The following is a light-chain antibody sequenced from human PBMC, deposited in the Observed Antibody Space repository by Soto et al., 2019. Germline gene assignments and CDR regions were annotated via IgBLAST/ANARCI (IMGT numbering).Light chain of an antibody. CDR1: SSDVGGYNY. CDR2: EVS. V-gene: IGLV2-14*01. CDR3: SSYTSSSTRV. Sequence: QSALTQPASVSGSPGQSTTISCTGTSSDVGGYNYVSWYQHHPGKAPELMIFEVSNRPSGVSHRFSGSKSGNTASLTISGLQTEDEGDYYCSSYTSSSTRVFGTGTKVTVL. J-gene: IGLJ1*01.